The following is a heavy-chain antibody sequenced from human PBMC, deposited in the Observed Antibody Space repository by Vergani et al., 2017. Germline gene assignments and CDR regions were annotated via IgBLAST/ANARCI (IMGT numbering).Heavy chain of an antibody. CDR3: ARGPSSSWPDEAFDI. CDR1: GFTFSSYS. D-gene: IGHD6-13*01. V-gene: IGHV3-21*01. J-gene: IGHJ3*02. CDR2: ISSSSSYI. Sequence: EVQLVESGGGLVKPGGSLRLSCAASGFTFSSYSMNWVRQAPGKGLEWVSSISSSSSYIYYADSVKGRFTISRDNAKNSLYLQMNSLRAEDTAVYYCARGPSSSWPDEAFDIWGQGTMVTVSS.